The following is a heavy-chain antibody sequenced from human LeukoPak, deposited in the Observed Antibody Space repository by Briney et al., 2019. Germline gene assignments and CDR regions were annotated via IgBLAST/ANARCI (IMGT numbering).Heavy chain of an antibody. J-gene: IGHJ6*03. CDR2: ISSSGSTI. Sequence: GGSLRLSCAASGFTFSSYEMNWVRQAPGKGLEWVSYISSSGSTIYYADSVKGRFTISRDNSKNTLYLQMNSLRAEDTAVYYCAKTGIAVAGYYYYYMDVWGKGTTVTISS. D-gene: IGHD6-19*01. V-gene: IGHV3-48*03. CDR3: AKTGIAVAGYYYYYMDV. CDR1: GFTFSSYE.